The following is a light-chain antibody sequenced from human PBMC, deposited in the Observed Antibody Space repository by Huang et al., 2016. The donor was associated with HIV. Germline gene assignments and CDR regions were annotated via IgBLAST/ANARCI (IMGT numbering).Light chain of an antibody. Sequence: DVVMTQSPLSLPVTPGEPASISCRSSQSLRNSNGYNYLDWYLRKPGQSPHRLIYLGSNRASGGPDRFIGSGSGTDFTLKISRVEAEDVGVYYCMQTLQTPYTFGQGTRLEI. V-gene: IGKV2-28*01. J-gene: IGKJ2*01. CDR2: LGS. CDR3: MQTLQTPYT. CDR1: QSLRNSNGYNY.